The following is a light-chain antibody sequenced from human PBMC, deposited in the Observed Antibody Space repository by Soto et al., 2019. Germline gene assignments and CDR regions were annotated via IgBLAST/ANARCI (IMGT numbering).Light chain of an antibody. J-gene: IGKJ5*01. CDR2: AAS. Sequence: DIRMTQSPSSLSSSVGDIVTITCRASQSIIIYLNWYQQKPGKAPKLLIYAASSLQSGVPSRFSGSGSGTDFTLTISSLQPEDFATYYCQQSYSTPPITFGQGTRLEI. CDR1: QSIIIY. CDR3: QQSYSTPPIT. V-gene: IGKV1-39*01.